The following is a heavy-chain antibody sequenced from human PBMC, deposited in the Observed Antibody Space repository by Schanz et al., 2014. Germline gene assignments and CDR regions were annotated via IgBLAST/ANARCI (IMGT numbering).Heavy chain of an antibody. CDR3: ARGTRERLLLPSWQFAFDI. CDR2: INQSGTT. Sequence: QVQLQQWGAGLLKPSATLSLTCAVYGGSFSSNYWRWIRQPPGKGLEWIGEINQSGTTNYNPSVKSRDTMSVDTTKIQISLKLRSVTAADTAVYYSARGTRERLLLPSWQFAFDIWGQGTMVTVSS. V-gene: IGHV4-34*02. CDR1: GGSFSSNY. D-gene: IGHD3-22*01. J-gene: IGHJ3*02.